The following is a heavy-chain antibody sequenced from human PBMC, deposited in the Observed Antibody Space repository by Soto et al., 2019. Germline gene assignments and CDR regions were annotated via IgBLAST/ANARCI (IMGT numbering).Heavy chain of an antibody. CDR3: ARGKGDTSGWYGGTWRAQYYNGMDV. D-gene: IGHD6-19*01. J-gene: IGHJ6*02. CDR1: GGSISSSSYF. V-gene: IGHV4-39*07. Sequence: SETLSLTCSVSGGSISSSSYFWGWIRQPPGKGLEWIGSIYYSGTTNYNPSLKSRVTISIDTSKKQFSLKLSSVTAADTAVYYCARGKGDTSGWYGGTWRAQYYNGMDVWGQGTTVTVSS. CDR2: IYYSGTT.